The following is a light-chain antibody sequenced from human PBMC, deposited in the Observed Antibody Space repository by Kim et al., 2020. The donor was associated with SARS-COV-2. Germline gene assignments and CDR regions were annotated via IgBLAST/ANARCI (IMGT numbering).Light chain of an antibody. CDR3: QQYGSSPLT. CDR2: GAS. CDR1: QSVSSSY. V-gene: IGKV3-20*01. Sequence: SPGERATLSCRASQSVSSSYLAWYQQKPGQAPRLLIYGASSRATGIPDRFSVSGSGTDFTLTISRLEPEDFAVYYCQQYGSSPLTFGGGTKVEIK. J-gene: IGKJ4*01.